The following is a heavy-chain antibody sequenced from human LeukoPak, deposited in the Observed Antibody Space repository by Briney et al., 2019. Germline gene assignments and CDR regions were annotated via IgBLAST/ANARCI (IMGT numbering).Heavy chain of an antibody. CDR2: ISSCGGRT. CDR1: GFTFSSYP. CDR3: AKFVVSYDIWSGYLKPTSSWFDP. D-gene: IGHD3-3*01. J-gene: IGHJ5*02. Sequence: PGGSLRLSCAASGFTFSSYPMSWVRQAPGKGLEWVSVISSCGGRTYYADSVKGRFTISRDNSKNTLYLQMNSLRAEDTAVYNCAKFVVSYDIWSGYLKPTSSWFDPWGQGILVTVSS. V-gene: IGHV3-23*01.